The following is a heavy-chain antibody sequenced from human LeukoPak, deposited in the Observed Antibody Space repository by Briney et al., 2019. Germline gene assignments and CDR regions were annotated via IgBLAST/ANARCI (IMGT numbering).Heavy chain of an antibody. J-gene: IGHJ5*02. CDR2: INPNSGGT. Sequence: GASVKVSCKASGYTFTGYYMHWVRQAPGQGLEWMGWINPNSGGTNYAQKFQGRVTMTRDTSISTAYMELSRLRSDDTAVYYCVRAWDSGIRFDPWGQGTLVTVSS. CDR1: GYTFTGYY. CDR3: VRAWDSGIRFDP. D-gene: IGHD1-26*01. V-gene: IGHV1-2*02.